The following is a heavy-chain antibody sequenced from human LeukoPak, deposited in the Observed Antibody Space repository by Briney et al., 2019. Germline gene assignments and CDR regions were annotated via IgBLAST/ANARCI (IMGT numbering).Heavy chain of an antibody. D-gene: IGHD2-21*01. J-gene: IGHJ3*02. CDR2: INHSGST. V-gene: IGHV4-34*01. Sequence: PSETLSLTCAVYGGSFSGYYWSWIRQPPGEGLEWIGEINHSGSTNYNPSLKSRVTISVDTSKNQFSLKLSSVTAADTAVYYCARGGAATSILPRNAFDIWGQGTMVTVSS. CDR3: ARGGAATSILPRNAFDI. CDR1: GGSFSGYY.